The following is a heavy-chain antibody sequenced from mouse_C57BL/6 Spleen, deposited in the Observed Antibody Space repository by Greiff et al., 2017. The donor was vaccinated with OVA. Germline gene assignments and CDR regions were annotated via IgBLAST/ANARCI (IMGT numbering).Heavy chain of an antibody. J-gene: IGHJ2*01. CDR2: INYDGSST. CDR1: GFTFSDYY. V-gene: IGHV5-16*01. Sequence: EVKLMESEGGLVQPGSSMKLSCTASGFTFSDYYMAWVRQVPEKGLEWVANINYDGSSTYYLDSLKSRFIISRDNAKNILYLQMSSLKSEDTATYYCAREHPPYYFDYWGQGTTLTVSS. CDR3: AREHPPYYFDY.